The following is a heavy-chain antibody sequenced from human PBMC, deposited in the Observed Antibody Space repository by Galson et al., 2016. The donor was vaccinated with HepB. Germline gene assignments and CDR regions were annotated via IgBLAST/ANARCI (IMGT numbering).Heavy chain of an antibody. CDR3: ARCRRWGTSYYAFDV. V-gene: IGHV3-23*01. D-gene: IGHD3-16*01. Sequence: SLRLSCAASGFTFSSYAMTWVRQAPGKGLEWVSAISSTDTTYFADSVKGRFTISRDNSKNTQYLQMSSLRAEDTAVYYCARCRRWGTSYYAFDVWGQGTMVTVSS. CDR1: GFTFSSYA. J-gene: IGHJ3*01. CDR2: ISSTDTT.